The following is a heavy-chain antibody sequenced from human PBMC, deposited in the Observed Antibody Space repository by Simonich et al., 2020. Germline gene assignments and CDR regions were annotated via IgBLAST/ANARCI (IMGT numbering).Heavy chain of an antibody. CDR2: INWNRDSI. Sequence: EVQLVESGGGLVQPGRSLRLSCAASGFTFDDYAMHWVRQAPGKGVEWVSGINWNRDSIGYADSVKGRFTSSRDNAKNSLYLQMNSLRAEDTALYYCAKDGGYCTNGVCYYFDYWGQGTLVTVSS. D-gene: IGHD2-8*01. J-gene: IGHJ4*02. CDR3: AKDGGYCTNGVCYYFDY. CDR1: GFTFDDYA. V-gene: IGHV3-9*01.